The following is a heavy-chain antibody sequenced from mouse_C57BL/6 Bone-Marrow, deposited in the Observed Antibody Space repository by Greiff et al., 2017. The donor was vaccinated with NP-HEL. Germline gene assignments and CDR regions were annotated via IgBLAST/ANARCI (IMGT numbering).Heavy chain of an antibody. CDR1: GFTFSNYW. Sequence: EVQRVESGGGLVQPGGSMKLSCVASGFTFSNYWMNWVRQSPEKGLEWVAQIRLKSDNYATHYAESVKGRFTISRDDSQSSVYLQMNNLRAEDTGIYYCTVGYYWYFDVWGTGTTVTVSS. CDR2: IRLKSDNYAT. J-gene: IGHJ1*03. D-gene: IGHD2-2*01. V-gene: IGHV6-3*01. CDR3: TVGYYWYFDV.